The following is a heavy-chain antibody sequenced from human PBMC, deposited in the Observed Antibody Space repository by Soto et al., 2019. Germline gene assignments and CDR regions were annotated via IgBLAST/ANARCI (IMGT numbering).Heavy chain of an antibody. D-gene: IGHD3-22*01. CDR3: TTDLVRYDSSAYGGPFDY. V-gene: IGHV3-15*01. CDR2: IKSKTDGGTT. J-gene: IGHJ4*02. Sequence: EVQLVESGGGLVKPGGSLRLSCAASGFIFSNAWMSWVRQAPGKGLEWVGRIKSKTDGGTTDYVAPVKGRFTISRDDSKNTLYLQMNRLKTEDPAVYYCTTDLVRYDSSAYGGPFDYWGQGTLVTVSS. CDR1: GFIFSNAW.